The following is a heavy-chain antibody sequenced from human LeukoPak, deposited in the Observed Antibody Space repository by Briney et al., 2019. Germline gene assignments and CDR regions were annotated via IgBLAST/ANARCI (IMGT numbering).Heavy chain of an antibody. CDR2: IYTTGTT. V-gene: IGHV4-61*02. D-gene: IGHD1-26*01. Sequence: SETLSLTCTVSGGSISTGTFSWSWIRQPAGKGLEWIGRIYTTGTTNYSPSLKSRVTISIDTSKSHFSLRLTSVTAADTAIYYCARDAGSYVSYMDVWGKGTAVTVSS. J-gene: IGHJ6*03. CDR1: GGSISTGTFS. CDR3: ARDAGSYVSYMDV.